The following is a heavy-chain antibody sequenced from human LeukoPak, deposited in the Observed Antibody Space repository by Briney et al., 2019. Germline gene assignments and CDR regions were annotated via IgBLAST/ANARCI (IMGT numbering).Heavy chain of an antibody. D-gene: IGHD3-22*01. V-gene: IGHV4-59*08. CDR2: IYYSGSA. CDR3: ARGSSGYYYV. Sequence: SETLSLTCTVSGDSITSYYWSWIRQPPGKGLEWIGYIYYSGSANYNPSLKSRVTTSINTSKNQFSLKLTSVTAADTAVYYCARGSSGYYYVWGQGTLVTVSS. J-gene: IGHJ4*02. CDR1: GDSITSYY.